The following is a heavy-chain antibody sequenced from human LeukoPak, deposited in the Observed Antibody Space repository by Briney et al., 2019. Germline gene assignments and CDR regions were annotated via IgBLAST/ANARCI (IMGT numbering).Heavy chain of an antibody. J-gene: IGHJ2*01. D-gene: IGHD3-22*01. CDR1: GGSIFSYY. CDR2: IYSNGST. CDR3: ARRAYYDTSGYYPASGYFDL. Sequence: SETLSLTCTVSGGSIFSYYFNWIRQPPGKGLEWIGYIYSNGSTNHNPSLRSRGTISIPTSKNQFSLRLRSVTAADKAIYYCARRAYYDTSGYYPASGYFDLWGRGTLVT. V-gene: IGHV4-4*08.